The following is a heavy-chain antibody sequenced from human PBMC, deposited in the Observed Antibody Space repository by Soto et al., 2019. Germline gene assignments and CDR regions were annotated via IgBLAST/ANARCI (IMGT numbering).Heavy chain of an antibody. V-gene: IGHV4-59*08. D-gene: IGHD2-15*01. CDR3: ARRYCSGGTCYSAFDY. CDR2: INYSGST. Sequence: QVQLQESGPGLVKPSETLSLTCTVSGGSISSYYWNWIRQPPGKGLEWIGYINYSGSTHYNPSLKRRVTISVDTSKNQSSLKLSSVTAADTALYYCARRYCSGGTCYSAFDYWGQGTLVTVSS. J-gene: IGHJ4*02. CDR1: GGSISSYY.